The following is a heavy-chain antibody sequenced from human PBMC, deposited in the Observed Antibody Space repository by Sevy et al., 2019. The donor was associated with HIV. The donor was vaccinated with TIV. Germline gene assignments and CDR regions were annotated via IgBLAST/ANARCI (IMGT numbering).Heavy chain of an antibody. J-gene: IGHJ6*02. CDR1: GFTFSSHW. Sequence: GGSLRLSCAASGFTFSSHWMSWVRQAPGKGLEWVANINQDGSAKYYVDSVKGRFTISRDNAKNSLSLQMNSLRAEDTAVYYYARDTGGIGMDVWGQGTTVTVSS. CDR2: INQDGSAK. D-gene: IGHD6-13*01. CDR3: ARDTGGIGMDV. V-gene: IGHV3-7*01.